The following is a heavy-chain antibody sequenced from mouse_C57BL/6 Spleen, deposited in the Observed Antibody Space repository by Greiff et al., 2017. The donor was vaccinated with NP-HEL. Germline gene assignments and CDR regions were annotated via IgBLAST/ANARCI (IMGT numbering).Heavy chain of an antibody. J-gene: IGHJ3*01. CDR1: GCAFSSYW. V-gene: IGHV1-80*01. CDR2: IYPGDGDT. CDR3: ARSSTFAY. Sequence: QVQLKESGAELVKPGASVKISCKASGCAFSSYWMNWVKQRPGKGLEWIGQIYPGDGDTNYNGKFKGKATLTADKSSSTAYMQLSSLTSEDSAVYFCARSSTFAYWGQGTLVTVSA. D-gene: IGHD2-1*01.